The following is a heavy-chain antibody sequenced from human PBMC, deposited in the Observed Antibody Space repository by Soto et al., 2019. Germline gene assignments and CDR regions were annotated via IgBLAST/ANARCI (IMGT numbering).Heavy chain of an antibody. CDR1: GGTFSSYA. J-gene: IGHJ6*02. V-gene: IGHV1-69*06. D-gene: IGHD3-3*01. Sequence: GASVKVSCKASGGTFSSYAIGWVRQAPGQGLEWMGGIIPIFGTANYAQKFQGRVTITADKSTSTAYMELSSLRSEDTAVYYCARVGGYDFWSGYPRDYYYYGMDVWGQGTTVTVSS. CDR2: IIPIFGTA. CDR3: ARVGGYDFWSGYPRDYYYYGMDV.